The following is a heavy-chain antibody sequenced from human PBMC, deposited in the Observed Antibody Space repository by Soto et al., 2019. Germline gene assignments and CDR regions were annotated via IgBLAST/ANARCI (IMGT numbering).Heavy chain of an antibody. CDR1: GFTFSSFS. Sequence: EVQLLESGGDLVQPGGSLRLSCAASGFTFSSFSMPWIRQAPGSGLEWVSTISGGSVNIDYADSVKGRFTISRDNSGNTLYLQMTRLRVEDTATYYCAKDEFGGAAKYWGQGSLVSVCS. CDR2: ISGGSVNI. J-gene: IGHJ4*02. D-gene: IGHD1-26*01. V-gene: IGHV3-23*01. CDR3: AKDEFGGAAKY.